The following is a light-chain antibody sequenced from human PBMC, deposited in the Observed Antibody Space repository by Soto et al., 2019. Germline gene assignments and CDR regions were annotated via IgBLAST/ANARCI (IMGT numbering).Light chain of an antibody. J-gene: IGKJ1*01. CDR1: QSVSSN. Sequence: EIVMTQSPATLSVSTGERATLSCRASQSVSSNLAWYQQKPGQAPRLLIYDASSRATGIPDRFSGSGSGTDFTLTISRLEPEDFAVYYCQQYGTSRQTFGQGTKVDIK. CDR3: QQYGTSRQT. CDR2: DAS. V-gene: IGKV3-20*01.